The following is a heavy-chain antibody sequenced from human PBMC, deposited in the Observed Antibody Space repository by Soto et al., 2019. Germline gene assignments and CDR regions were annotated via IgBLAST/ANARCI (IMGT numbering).Heavy chain of an antibody. D-gene: IGHD3-3*01. CDR3: AKDSSRITIFGVVIGRYRMDV. Sequence: GGSLRLSCAASGFTFSSYAMSWVRQAPGKGLEWVSAISGSGGSTYYADSVKGRFTISRDNSKNTLYLQMNSLRAEDTAVYYCAKDSSRITIFGVVIGRYRMDVSGQGTNVIVSS. CDR2: ISGSGGST. CDR1: GFTFSSYA. J-gene: IGHJ6*02. V-gene: IGHV3-23*01.